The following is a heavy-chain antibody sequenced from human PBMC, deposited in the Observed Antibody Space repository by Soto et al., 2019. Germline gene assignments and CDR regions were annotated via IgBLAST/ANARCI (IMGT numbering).Heavy chain of an antibody. CDR1: GFSFSAFE. D-gene: IGHD5-12*01. CDR3: TKEKLVMNSGYDAFDL. CDR2: IKSGGSFT. J-gene: IGHJ3*01. V-gene: IGHV3-48*03. Sequence: EAKLEESGGGLIEPGGSLRLSCAASGFSFSAFEMNWVRQAPGKGPEWVAHIKSGGSFTLYAASVKVRFTISRDDADNSLYPQMNRLRAEDTALYYFTKEKLVMNSGYDAFDLWGRGTMVTVSS.